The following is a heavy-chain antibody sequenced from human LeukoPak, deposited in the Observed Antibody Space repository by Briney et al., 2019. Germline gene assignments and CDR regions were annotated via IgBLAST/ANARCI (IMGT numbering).Heavy chain of an antibody. CDR2: IDPSGGST. V-gene: IGHV1-46*01. CDR1: GYTFTRYY. J-gene: IGHJ4*02. CDR3: ARDFGEMPNY. Sequence: ASVTVSCKASGYTFTRYYMHWVRQAPGQGREWMGIIDPSGGSTSYAQNFQGGVTMTRDATTSTVYLELSSLRSEDTAVYYCARDFGEMPNYWGQGTLVTVSS. D-gene: IGHD5-24*01.